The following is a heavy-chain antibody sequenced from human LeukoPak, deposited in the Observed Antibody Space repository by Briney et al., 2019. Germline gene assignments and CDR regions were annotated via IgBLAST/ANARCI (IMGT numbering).Heavy chain of an antibody. Sequence: PSETLSLTCAVYGGSFSGYYWGWIRQPPGKGLEWIGSIYYSGSTYYNPSLKSRVTISVDTSKNQFSLKVSSVSAADTAVYYCARAYSSSWYWNWFDPWGQGTLVTVSS. D-gene: IGHD6-13*01. V-gene: IGHV4-34*01. J-gene: IGHJ5*02. CDR2: IYYSGST. CDR1: GGSFSGYY. CDR3: ARAYSSSWYWNWFDP.